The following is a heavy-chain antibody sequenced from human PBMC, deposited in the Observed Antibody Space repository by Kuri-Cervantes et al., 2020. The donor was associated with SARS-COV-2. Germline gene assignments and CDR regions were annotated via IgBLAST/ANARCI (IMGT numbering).Heavy chain of an antibody. Sequence: ASVKVSCKASGYTFTTYSMNWVRQAPGQGLEWMGCMNTNTGHPTYAQGFTGRFVFSLDTSVTTAFLQISSLKAEDTAVYYCARGLNNGWLQPDHWGQGTLVTVSS. J-gene: IGHJ4*02. D-gene: IGHD1-14*01. CDR2: MNTNTGHP. CDR3: ARGLNNGWLQPDH. CDR1: GYTFTTYS. V-gene: IGHV7-4-1*02.